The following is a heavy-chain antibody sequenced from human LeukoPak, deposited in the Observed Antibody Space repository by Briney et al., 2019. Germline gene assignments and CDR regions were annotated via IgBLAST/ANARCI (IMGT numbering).Heavy chain of an antibody. Sequence: GGSLRLSCAASGFAFSSYCMHWVRQAPGKGPEFVSVIGGGGVTTFYADSVKDRFTISRDNSKNTLYLEMGSLRAEDMAVYYRAREGGGSGLWYYDLWGRGTLVTVSS. CDR3: AREGGGSGLWYYDL. CDR2: IGGGGVTT. D-gene: IGHD1-26*01. CDR1: GFAFSSYC. V-gene: IGHV3-64*02. J-gene: IGHJ2*01.